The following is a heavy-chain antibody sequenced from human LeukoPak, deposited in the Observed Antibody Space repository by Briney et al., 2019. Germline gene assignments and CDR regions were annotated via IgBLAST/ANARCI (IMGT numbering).Heavy chain of an antibody. V-gene: IGHV3-21*01. CDR3: ARTAGGDWYFDL. D-gene: IGHD3-10*01. CDR1: GFTFSSYG. Sequence: GGSLRLSCAASGFTFSSYGMSWVRQAPGKGLEWVSSISSSSSYIYYADSVKGRFTISRDNAKSSLYLQMNSLRAEDTAVYYCARTAGGDWYFDLWGRGTLVTVSS. J-gene: IGHJ2*01. CDR2: ISSSSSYI.